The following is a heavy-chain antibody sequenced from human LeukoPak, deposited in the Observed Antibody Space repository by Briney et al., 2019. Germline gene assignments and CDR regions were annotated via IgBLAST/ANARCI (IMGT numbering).Heavy chain of an antibody. CDR1: GGSISSYY. Sequence: SETLSLTCTVSGGSISSYYWSWIRQPPGKGLEWLGYIHYSGSTNYNPSLKSRVTISVDTSKNQFSLKLSSVTAADTAVYYCARRYCSGGSCYSAFDYWGQGTLVTVSS. V-gene: IGHV4-59*01. CDR2: IHYSGST. CDR3: ARRYCSGGSCYSAFDY. J-gene: IGHJ4*02. D-gene: IGHD2-15*01.